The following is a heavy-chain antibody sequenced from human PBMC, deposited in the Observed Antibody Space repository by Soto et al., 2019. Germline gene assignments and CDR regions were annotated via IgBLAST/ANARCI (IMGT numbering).Heavy chain of an antibody. Sequence: PGGSLRLSCAASGFTLSDYYMSWIRQAPGKGLEWVSYISSSSSYTNYADSVKGRFTISRDNAKNSLYLQMNSLRAEDTAVYYCARHHITTYDSSGYYLDYWGQATLVTLSS. J-gene: IGHJ4*02. D-gene: IGHD3-22*01. CDR1: GFTLSDYY. V-gene: IGHV3-11*06. CDR3: ARHHITTYDSSGYYLDY. CDR2: ISSSSSYT.